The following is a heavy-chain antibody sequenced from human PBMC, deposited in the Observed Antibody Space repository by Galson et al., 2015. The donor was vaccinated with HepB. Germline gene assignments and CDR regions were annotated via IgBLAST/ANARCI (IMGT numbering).Heavy chain of an antibody. CDR2: INPNTGGI. Sequence: SVKVSCKASGYIFTDYYINWVRQAPGQGPEWVGWINPNTGGIKNAQKFQGRVTMTRDTSIVTAYMELGRLTSDDAAVYYCARGGKLRVKTFGEVYKETYFGMDVWGQGTTVTVSS. CDR3: ARGGKLRVKTFGEVYKETYFGMDV. D-gene: IGHD3-3*01. J-gene: IGHJ6*02. CDR1: GYIFTDYY. V-gene: IGHV1-2*02.